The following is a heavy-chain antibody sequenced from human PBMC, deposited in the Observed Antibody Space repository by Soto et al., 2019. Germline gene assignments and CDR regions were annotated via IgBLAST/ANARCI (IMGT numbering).Heavy chain of an antibody. V-gene: IGHV3-53*01. CDR3: ASDGYYDFWSGASAYGMDV. CDR2: IYSGGST. D-gene: IGHD3-3*01. Sequence: GGSVRLSCAASGVTVSSNYMSWVRQAPGKGLEWVSVIYSGGSTYYADSVKGRFTISRDNSKNTLYLQMNSLRAEDTAVYYCASDGYYDFWSGASAYGMDVWGQGTTVTVSS. J-gene: IGHJ6*02. CDR1: GVTVSSNY.